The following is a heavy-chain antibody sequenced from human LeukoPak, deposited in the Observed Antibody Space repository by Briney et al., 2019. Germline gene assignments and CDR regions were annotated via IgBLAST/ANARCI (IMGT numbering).Heavy chain of an antibody. D-gene: IGHD2-2*02. CDR1: GGTFSSYA. Sequence: GASVKVSCKASGGTFSSYAISWVRQAPGQGLEWMGGIIPIFGTANYAQKFQGRVTITADESTSTAYMELSSLRSEDTAVYYCARGERAYQLLYKDPRDYYYMDVWGKGTTVTVSS. J-gene: IGHJ6*03. CDR3: ARGERAYQLLYKDPRDYYYMDV. CDR2: IIPIFGTA. V-gene: IGHV1-69*13.